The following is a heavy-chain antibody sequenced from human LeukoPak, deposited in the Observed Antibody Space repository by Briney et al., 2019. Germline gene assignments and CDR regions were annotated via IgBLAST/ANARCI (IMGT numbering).Heavy chain of an antibody. CDR1: GYTFTTYA. Sequence: GASVKVSCKASGYTFTTYAMNWVRQAPGQGLEWMGWINPNSGGTNYAQKFQGRVTMTRDTSISTAYMELSRLRPDDTAVYYCARDDGYNQSCWFDPWGQGTLVTVSS. D-gene: IGHD5-24*01. V-gene: IGHV1-2*02. CDR3: ARDDGYNQSCWFDP. CDR2: INPNSGGT. J-gene: IGHJ5*02.